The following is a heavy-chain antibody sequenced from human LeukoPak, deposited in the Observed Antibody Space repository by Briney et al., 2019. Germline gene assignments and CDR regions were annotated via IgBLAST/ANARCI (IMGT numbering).Heavy chain of an antibody. Sequence: GGSLRLSCAASGFTFSSYAMSWVRQAPGKGLEWVSAISGSGGSTYYADSVKGRFTISRDNSKNTLYLQMSSLRAEDTAVYYCARSKGGRTTNYFDYWGQGTLVTVSS. V-gene: IGHV3-23*01. J-gene: IGHJ4*02. CDR1: GFTFSSYA. D-gene: IGHD1-7*01. CDR2: ISGSGGST. CDR3: ARSKGGRTTNYFDY.